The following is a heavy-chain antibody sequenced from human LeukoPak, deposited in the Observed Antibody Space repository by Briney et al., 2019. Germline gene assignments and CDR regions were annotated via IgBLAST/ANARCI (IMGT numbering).Heavy chain of an antibody. CDR1: GGSISSYY. V-gene: IGHV4-59*01. CDR2: IYYSGST. CDR3: ARDGGSSIAYYYYYYMEV. J-gene: IGHJ6*03. Sequence: SETLSLTCTVSGGSISSYYWSWIRQPPGKGLECIGYIYYSGSTNYNPSLKSRVTISVDTSKNQFSLKLSSVTAADTAVYYCARDGGSSIAYYYYYYMEVWGKGTTVTVSS. D-gene: IGHD6-6*01.